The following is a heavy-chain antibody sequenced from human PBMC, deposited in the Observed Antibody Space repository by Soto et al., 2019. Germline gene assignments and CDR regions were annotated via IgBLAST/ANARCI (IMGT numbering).Heavy chain of an antibody. V-gene: IGHV1-69*13. CDR3: ARGKGRKYSSGGSCVTPNWLYP. Sequence: ASVKVSCKASGGTFSSYAISWVRQAPGQGLEWMGGIIPIFGTANYAQKFQGRVTITADESTSTAYMELSSLRSEDTAVYYCARGKGRKYSSGGSCVTPNWLYPWVKGTRLTVS. D-gene: IGHD2-15*01. CDR1: GGTFSSYA. J-gene: IGHJ5*02. CDR2: IIPIFGTA.